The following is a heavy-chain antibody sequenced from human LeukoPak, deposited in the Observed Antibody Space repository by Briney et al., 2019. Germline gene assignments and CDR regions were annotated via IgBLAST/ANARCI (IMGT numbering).Heavy chain of an antibody. CDR2: IYYSGST. Sequence: PSETLSLTCTVSGGSISSYYWSWIRQPPGKGLEWIGYIYYSGSTNYNPSLKSRVTISVETSKNQFSLKMSSVTAADTALYFCARALTKFGGGDYFDPWGQGTLVTVSS. V-gene: IGHV4-59*08. D-gene: IGHD3-16*01. J-gene: IGHJ5*02. CDR1: GGSISSYY. CDR3: ARALTKFGGGDYFDP.